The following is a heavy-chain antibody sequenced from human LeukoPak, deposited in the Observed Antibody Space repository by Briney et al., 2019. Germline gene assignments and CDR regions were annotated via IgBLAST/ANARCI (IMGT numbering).Heavy chain of an antibody. CDR2: IIPILGIA. Sequence: ASVKVSCKASGGTFSSYAISWVRQAPGQGLEWMGRIIPILGIANYAQKFQGRVTITADKSTSTAYMELSSLRSEDTAVYYCARDPHYDILTGLLLDYWGQGTLVTVSS. V-gene: IGHV1-69*04. D-gene: IGHD3-9*01. J-gene: IGHJ4*02. CDR1: GGTFSSYA. CDR3: ARDPHYDILTGLLLDY.